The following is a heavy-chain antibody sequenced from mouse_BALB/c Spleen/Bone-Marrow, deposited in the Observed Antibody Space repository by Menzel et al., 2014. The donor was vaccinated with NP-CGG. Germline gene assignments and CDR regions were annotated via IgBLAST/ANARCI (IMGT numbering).Heavy chain of an antibody. Sequence: VQLQQSGPELVKPGASMKISCKASGYSFAGYTMNWVKQSHGKNLEWIGLINPYNGGSSYNQKFKGKATLTVDKSSSTAYTELLSLTSEDSAVYYCAREGYGSSYGFAYWGQGTLVTVSA. D-gene: IGHD1-1*01. V-gene: IGHV1-18*01. CDR3: AREGYGSSYGFAY. CDR2: INPYNGGS. J-gene: IGHJ3*01. CDR1: GYSFAGYT.